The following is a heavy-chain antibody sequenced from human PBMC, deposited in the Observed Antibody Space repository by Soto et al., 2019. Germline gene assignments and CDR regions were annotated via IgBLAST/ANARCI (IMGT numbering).Heavy chain of an antibody. CDR2: IYYSGST. CDR1: GGSISSSSYY. D-gene: IGHD3-9*01. CDR3: ARHKGDILTGYYYYYVMDV. Sequence: PSETLSLTCPVSGGSISSSSYYWGWIRQPPGKGLEWIGSIYYSGSTYYNPSLKSRVTISVDTSKNQFSLKLSSVTAADTAVYYCARHKGDILTGYYYYYVMDVWGQGTTVTVSS. J-gene: IGHJ6*02. V-gene: IGHV4-39*01.